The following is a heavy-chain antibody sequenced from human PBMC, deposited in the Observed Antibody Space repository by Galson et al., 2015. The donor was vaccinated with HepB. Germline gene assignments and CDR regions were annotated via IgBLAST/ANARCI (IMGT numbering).Heavy chain of an antibody. D-gene: IGHD2/OR15-2a*01. Sequence: SLRLSCAASGFTFSSYGMHWVRQAPGKGLEWVAVISYDGSNKYYADSVKGRFTISRDNSKNTLYLQMNSLRAEDTAVYYCAKNPPTAFDYYMDVWGKGTTVTVSS. J-gene: IGHJ6*03. V-gene: IGHV3-30*18. CDR1: GFTFSSYG. CDR3: AKNPPTAFDYYMDV. CDR2: ISYDGSNK.